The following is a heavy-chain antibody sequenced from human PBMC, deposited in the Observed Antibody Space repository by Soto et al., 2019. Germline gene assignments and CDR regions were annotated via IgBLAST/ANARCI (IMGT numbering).Heavy chain of an antibody. D-gene: IGHD3-10*01. CDR3: ARVEAYLREVTFYYLGMVI. CDR1: GGSFTGYY. CDR2: MNHDGIT. Sequence: QVQLRQWGAGLLKPSETLSLTCGVYGGSFTGYYWTWIRQPPGERLEWSGEMNHDGITNYNPSLKSRVAITLNTSNTQLSLRLTSVTATDTDVYFCARVEAYLREVTFYYLGMVIWGKGTTVTVS. J-gene: IGHJ6*04. V-gene: IGHV4-34*01.